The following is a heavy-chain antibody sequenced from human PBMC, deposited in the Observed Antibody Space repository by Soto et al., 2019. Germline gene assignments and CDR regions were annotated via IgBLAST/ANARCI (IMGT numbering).Heavy chain of an antibody. V-gene: IGHV3-23*01. Sequence: GGSLRLSCAASGFTFSSYAMSWVRQAPGKGLEWVSAISGSGGSTYYADSVKGRFTISRDNSKNTLYLQMNSLRAEDTAVYYCAKDVVMGGYDYSYYFDSWGQGALVTVSS. J-gene: IGHJ4*02. D-gene: IGHD5-12*01. CDR1: GFTFSSYA. CDR2: ISGSGGST. CDR3: AKDVVMGGYDYSYYFDS.